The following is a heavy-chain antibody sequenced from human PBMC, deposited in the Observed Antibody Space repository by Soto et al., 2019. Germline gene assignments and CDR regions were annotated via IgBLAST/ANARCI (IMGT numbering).Heavy chain of an antibody. J-gene: IGHJ4*02. Sequence: QVQLVQSGAEVRKPGASVKVSCKASGYTFLSYAISWVRQAPGQGLEWMGWISPNSGNTNYAQKLQGRVTMTTDTATSTVYMELRSLRSDDTAVYYCARRPPFSLCDYVTYFFDYWGQGTLVTVSS. V-gene: IGHV1-18*01. D-gene: IGHD3-10*02. CDR2: ISPNSGNT. CDR1: GYTFLSYA. CDR3: ARRPPFSLCDYVTYFFDY.